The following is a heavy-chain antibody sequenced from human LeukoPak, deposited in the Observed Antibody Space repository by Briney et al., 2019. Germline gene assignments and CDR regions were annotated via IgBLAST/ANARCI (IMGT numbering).Heavy chain of an antibody. V-gene: IGHV1-69*05. CDR2: IIPIFGTA. D-gene: IGHD6-19*01. Sequence: GASVKVSCKASGGTFSSYAISWVRQAPGQGLEWMGGIIPIFGTANYAQKLQGRVTMTTDTSTSTAYMELRSLRSDDTAVYYCARVGVIAVRYFDYWGQGTLVTVSS. CDR1: GGTFSSYA. J-gene: IGHJ4*02. CDR3: ARVGVIAVRYFDY.